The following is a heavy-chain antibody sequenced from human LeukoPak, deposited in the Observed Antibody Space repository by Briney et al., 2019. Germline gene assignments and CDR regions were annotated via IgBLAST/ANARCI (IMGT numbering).Heavy chain of an antibody. CDR3: AREQILPGQERWGFDY. CDR1: GFIFSSYA. Sequence: PGGSLRLSCAASGFIFSSYAMSWVRQVPGKGLEWVSVITTSSGSTYYADSVKGRFTISRDNSKNTLYLQMNSLRAEDTAVYYCAREQILPGQERWGFDYWGQGTLVTVSS. D-gene: IGHD3-16*01. J-gene: IGHJ4*02. CDR2: ITTSSGST. V-gene: IGHV3-23*01.